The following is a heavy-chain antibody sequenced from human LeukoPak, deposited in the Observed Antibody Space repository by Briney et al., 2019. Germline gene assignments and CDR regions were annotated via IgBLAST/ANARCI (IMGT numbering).Heavy chain of an antibody. V-gene: IGHV3-53*01. CDR2: IFSGGST. Sequence: GGSLRLSCAASGFIFSSNYMTWVRQAPGKGLEWVSVIFSGGSTYYADSVKGRVTISRDNSKNTLYLQMNNLRGEDTAVYYCARVGPTRSDYDYWGQGTLVTVSS. D-gene: IGHD1-26*01. CDR3: ARVGPTRSDYDY. J-gene: IGHJ4*02. CDR1: GFIFSSNY.